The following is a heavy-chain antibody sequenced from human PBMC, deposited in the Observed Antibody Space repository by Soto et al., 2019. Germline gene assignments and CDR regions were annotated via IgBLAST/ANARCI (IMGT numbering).Heavy chain of an antibody. V-gene: IGHV3-23*01. J-gene: IGHJ3*02. CDR1: GFTFSSYA. CDR3: AKDEGRSSSWSSGLGGAFDI. D-gene: IGHD6-13*01. Sequence: GGSLRLSCAASGFTFSSYAMSWVRQAPGKGLEWVSAISGSGGSTYYADSVKGRFTISRDNSKNTLYLQMNSLRAEDTAVYYCAKDEGRSSSWSSGLGGAFDIWGRGTMVPVSS. CDR2: ISGSGGST.